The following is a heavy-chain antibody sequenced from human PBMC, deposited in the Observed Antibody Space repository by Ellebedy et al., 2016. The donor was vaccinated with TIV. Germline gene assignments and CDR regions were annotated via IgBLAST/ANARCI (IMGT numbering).Heavy chain of an antibody. J-gene: IGHJ3*02. D-gene: IGHD2-15*01. CDR1: GGSISNYY. CDR3: ARLGWTKGGGDAFDI. CDR2: IYSSGTT. V-gene: IGHV4-59*08. Sequence: SETLSLTCIVSGGSISNYYWSWIRQPPGKGLEWIGYIYSSGTTNYTPSLKSHVTISVDTTKNQFSLRLSSVTAADTAVYYCARLGWTKGGGDAFDIWGQGTMVTVSS.